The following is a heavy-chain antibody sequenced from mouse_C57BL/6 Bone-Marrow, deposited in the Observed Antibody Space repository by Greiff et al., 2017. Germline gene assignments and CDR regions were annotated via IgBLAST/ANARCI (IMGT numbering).Heavy chain of an antibody. CDR3: ARLGGAY. CDR1: GYTFTSYW. J-gene: IGHJ3*01. CDR2: IHPNSGST. Sequence: VQLQQSGAELVKPGASVKLSCKASGYTFTSYWMHWVQQRPGQGLEWIGMIHPNSGSTNYNETFKSKATLTVDTSSSTAYMQLSSLTSEDAAVYYCARLGGAYWGQGTLVTVSA. V-gene: IGHV1-64*01.